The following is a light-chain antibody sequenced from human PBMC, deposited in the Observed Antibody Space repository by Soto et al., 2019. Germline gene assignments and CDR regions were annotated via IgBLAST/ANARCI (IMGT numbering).Light chain of an antibody. CDR2: GTS. CDR1: QSVLYSSNNKNY. J-gene: IGKJ1*01. Sequence: IVLTQSPDSLAASLGERATINGKSSQSVLYSSNNKNYLAWYQQKPGQAPRLIIYGTSIRATDIPARFSGSGSGTEFTLTISGVQSEDFAVYVCQHYNNWHPWTFGQGTKVDIK. V-gene: IGKV4-1*01. CDR3: QHYNNWHPWT.